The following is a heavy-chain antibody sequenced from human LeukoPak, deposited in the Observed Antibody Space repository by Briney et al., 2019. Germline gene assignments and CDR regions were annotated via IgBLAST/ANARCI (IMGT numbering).Heavy chain of an antibody. Sequence: ETLSLTCTVSGGSISSHYWSWVRQTPGKGLEWIGHIYHSGNTKYNSALKGRVTISDDASKNQFSLRLSSVTAADTAVYFCARGYDFWSGVMSDAFDIWGRGTKVTVSS. CDR1: GGSISSHY. J-gene: IGHJ3*02. CDR3: ARGYDFWSGVMSDAFDI. D-gene: IGHD3-3*01. V-gene: IGHV4-59*11. CDR2: IYHSGNT.